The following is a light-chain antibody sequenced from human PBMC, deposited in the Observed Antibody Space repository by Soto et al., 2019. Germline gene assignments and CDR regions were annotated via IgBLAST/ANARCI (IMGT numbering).Light chain of an antibody. CDR3: LLSYNGPYV. CDR1: TGAVTNGHY. CDR2: DTT. V-gene: IGLV7-46*01. J-gene: IGLJ1*01. Sequence: QAGVAQEPSLTVSPGGTVALTVCSSTGAVTNGHYPYWFQQKPGQAPRTLIYDTTNRHSWTPARFSGSLLGGKAALTLSGAQPEDEAEYYCLLSYNGPYVFGTGTKVTVL.